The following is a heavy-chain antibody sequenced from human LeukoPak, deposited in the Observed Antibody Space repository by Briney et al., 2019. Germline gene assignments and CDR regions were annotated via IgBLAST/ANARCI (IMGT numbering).Heavy chain of an antibody. J-gene: IGHJ4*02. CDR1: GGSFSGYY. V-gene: IGHV4-34*01. CDR2: INHSGST. D-gene: IGHD1-14*01. Sequence: PSETLSLTCAVYGGSFSGYYWSWIRQPPGKGLEWIGEINHSGSTNYNPSLKSRVTISVDTSKNQFSLKLSSVTAADTAVYYCARRARGRYYFDYWGQGTLVTVSS. CDR3: ARRARGRYYFDY.